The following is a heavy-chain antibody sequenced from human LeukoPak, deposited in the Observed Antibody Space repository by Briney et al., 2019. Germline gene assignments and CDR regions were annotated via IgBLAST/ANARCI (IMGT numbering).Heavy chain of an antibody. D-gene: IGHD2-8*01. J-gene: IGHJ3*02. CDR3: ARVGGDTNTDTFDI. Sequence: ASVKVSCKASDYTFTNYGLTWVRQAPGQGLEWLGWISTYNGNTNYAQKFQGRVTMTTDTSTSTAYIELRSLTSDDTAVYYCARVGGDTNTDTFDIWGQGTMVSVSS. V-gene: IGHV1-18*01. CDR1: DYTFTNYG. CDR2: ISTYNGNT.